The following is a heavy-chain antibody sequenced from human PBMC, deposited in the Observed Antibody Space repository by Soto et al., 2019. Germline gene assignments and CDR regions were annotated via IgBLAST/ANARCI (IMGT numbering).Heavy chain of an antibody. CDR1: GGSISSGGTGSY. Sequence: QEQLQESGPGLVKPSQTLSLTCTVSGGSISSGGTGSYWTWIRQLPGKGLEWIGYIYYTGNTYYNPSLKSRPTISIDTSENQFSLKLTSVTAADTAVYFCASGHDAYKVRYWRQGTLVTVSS. CDR3: ASGHDAYKVRY. V-gene: IGHV4-31*03. D-gene: IGHD1-1*01. CDR2: IYYTGNT. J-gene: IGHJ4*02.